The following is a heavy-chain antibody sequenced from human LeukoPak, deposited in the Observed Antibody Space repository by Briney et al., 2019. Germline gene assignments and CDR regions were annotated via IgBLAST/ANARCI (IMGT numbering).Heavy chain of an antibody. CDR1: GFTFSSYA. V-gene: IGHV3-23*01. Sequence: GGSLRLSCAVSGFTFSSYAMSWVRQPPGKGLEWVSAISGSGGNTYYADSVKGRFTISRDNSKNTLYLQMNSLRAEDTAVYYGAKAGCSSGSCSRGDDDWGQGTLVTVSS. D-gene: IGHD2-15*01. CDR3: AKAGCSSGSCSRGDDD. J-gene: IGHJ4*02. CDR2: ISGSGGNT.